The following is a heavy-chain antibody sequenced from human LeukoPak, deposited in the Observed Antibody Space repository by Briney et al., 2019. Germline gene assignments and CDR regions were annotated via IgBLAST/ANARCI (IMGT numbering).Heavy chain of an antibody. CDR1: GYSLTGYY. CDR2: INPNSGET. D-gene: IGHD6-13*01. J-gene: IGHJ4*02. CDR3: ARWDGYSSSPDY. Sequence: ASVKFSCKASGYSLTGYYMHWVRQAPGQGLEWMGWINPNSGETGYAQEFQGRVSMTRDMSISTIYMELARLKSDDTAFYYCARWDGYSSSPDYWGQGSLVTVPS. V-gene: IGHV1-2*02.